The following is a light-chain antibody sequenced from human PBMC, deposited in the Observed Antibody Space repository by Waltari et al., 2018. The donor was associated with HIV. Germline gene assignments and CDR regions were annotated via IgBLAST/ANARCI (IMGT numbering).Light chain of an antibody. V-gene: IGLV3-27*01. J-gene: IGLJ2*01. Sequence: SYELTQPSSVSVSTGQTARITCSGDVLAKKYARWFQQQPGQAPVLLIYKDSERPSGIPERFSGSSSGTTGTLTISGAQVEDEADYYCYSAADNNLVFGGGTKLTVL. CDR2: KDS. CDR3: YSAADNNLV. CDR1: VLAKKY.